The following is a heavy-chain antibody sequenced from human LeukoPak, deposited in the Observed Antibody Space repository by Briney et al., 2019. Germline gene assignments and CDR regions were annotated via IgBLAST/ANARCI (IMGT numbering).Heavy chain of an antibody. CDR2: INTNSGGT. D-gene: IGHD6-19*01. Sequence: ASVKVSCKASGYTFTGYYMHWVRQAPGQGLEWVGWINTNSGGTYYAQNFQGRVTMTRATSITTAYMELSSLRSDDTAVYYCARANPSGWYHQFDYWGQRTLVTVSS. CDR3: ARANPSGWYHQFDY. V-gene: IGHV1-2*02. CDR1: GYTFTGYY. J-gene: IGHJ4*02.